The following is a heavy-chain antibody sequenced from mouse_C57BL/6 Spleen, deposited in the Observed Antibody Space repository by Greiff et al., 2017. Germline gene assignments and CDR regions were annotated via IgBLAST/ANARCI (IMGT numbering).Heavy chain of an antibody. J-gene: IGHJ4*01. CDR3: TRGNRYYALGH. D-gene: IGHD2-1*01. Sequence: QVQLQQSGAELVRPGASVTLSCKASGYTFTDYEMHWVKQTPVHGLEWIGAIDPETGGTAYNQKFKGKAILTADKSSSTAYMELRVLTYVDSAVYYCTRGNRYYALGHWGPRTSV. CDR1: GYTFTDYE. V-gene: IGHV1-15*01. CDR2: IDPETGGT.